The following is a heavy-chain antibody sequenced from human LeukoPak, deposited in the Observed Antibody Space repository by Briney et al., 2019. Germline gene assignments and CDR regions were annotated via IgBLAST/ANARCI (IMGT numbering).Heavy chain of an antibody. D-gene: IGHD6-19*01. Sequence: ASVKVSCKASGDTFTGYQMHLVALAPGQGLEWMGWINPNNGGTHYAQKFQGRVTMTRDTSITTSYMELSRLTSGDTAVYYCARDDSGWYPTSVYNWGQGTLVTVSS. J-gene: IGHJ4*02. CDR1: GDTFTGYQ. V-gene: IGHV1-2*02. CDR3: ARDDSGWYPTSVYN. CDR2: INPNNGGT.